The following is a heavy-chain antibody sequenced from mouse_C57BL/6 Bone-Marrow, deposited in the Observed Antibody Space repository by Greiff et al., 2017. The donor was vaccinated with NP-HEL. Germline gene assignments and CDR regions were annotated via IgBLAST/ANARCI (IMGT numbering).Heavy chain of an antibody. CDR1: GFTFPAYY. CDR2: IRNKANGYTT. V-gene: IGHV7-3*01. Sequence: FLPPVCSLRLSCASSGFTFPAYYLSLFRHPPLPALSCLGFIRNKANGYTTEYSASVNGRFTISRDNSQSILYLQMNALRAEDSATYYCARYMERYYFDYWGQGTTLTVSS. CDR3: ARYMERYYFDY. J-gene: IGHJ2*01.